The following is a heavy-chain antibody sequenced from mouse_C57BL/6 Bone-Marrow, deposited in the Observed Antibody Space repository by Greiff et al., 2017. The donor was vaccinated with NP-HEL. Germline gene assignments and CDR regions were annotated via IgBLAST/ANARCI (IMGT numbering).Heavy chain of an antibody. CDR1: GYTFTSYW. Sequence: EVKVVESGTVLARPGASVKMSCKTSGYTFTSYWMHWVKQRPGQGLEWIGAIYPGTSDTSYNQKFKGKAKLTAVTSASTAYMELSSLTNEDSAFYYCTRPPFITTVVAPSDYWGQGTTLTVSS. CDR2: IYPGTSDT. J-gene: IGHJ2*01. CDR3: TRPPFITTVVAPSDY. D-gene: IGHD1-1*01. V-gene: IGHV1-5*01.